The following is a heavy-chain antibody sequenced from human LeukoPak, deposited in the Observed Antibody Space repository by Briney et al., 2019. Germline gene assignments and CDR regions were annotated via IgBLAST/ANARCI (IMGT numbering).Heavy chain of an antibody. CDR1: GGSISSSSYY. CDR2: IYYSGST. J-gene: IGHJ4*02. CDR3: ARDSGSCKY. V-gene: IGHV4-39*02. D-gene: IGHD3-10*01. Sequence: SETLSLTCTVSGGSISSSSYYWGWVRQPPGKGLEWIGSIYYSGSTYYNPSLKSRVTISVDTSKNQFSLKLSSVTAADTAVYYCARDSGSCKYWGQGTLVTVSS.